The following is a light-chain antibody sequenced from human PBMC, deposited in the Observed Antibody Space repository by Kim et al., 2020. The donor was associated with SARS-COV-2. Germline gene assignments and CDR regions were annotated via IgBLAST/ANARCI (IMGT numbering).Light chain of an antibody. CDR3: QKYDSAPWT. V-gene: IGKV1-27*01. Sequence: ASVGYGFTITCRASQDIANYLAWYQQKPGKVPKLLVYAASALKSGVPSRFSGRRSGTDFTLTISNLQPEDVATYYCQKYDSAPWTFGQGTKVDIK. CDR2: AAS. CDR1: QDIANY. J-gene: IGKJ1*01.